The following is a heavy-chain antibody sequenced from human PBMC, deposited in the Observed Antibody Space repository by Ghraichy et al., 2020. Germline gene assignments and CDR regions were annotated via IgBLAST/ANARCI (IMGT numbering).Heavy chain of an antibody. Sequence: ASVKVSCKASGYTFTSYGISWVRQAPGQGLEWMGWISAYNGNTNYAQKLQGRVTMTTDTSTSTAYMELRSLRSDDTAVYYCARDASLHYYDSSGYLDYWGQGTLVTVSS. CDR3: ARDASLHYYDSSGYLDY. J-gene: IGHJ4*02. D-gene: IGHD3-22*01. V-gene: IGHV1-18*04. CDR1: GYTFTSYG. CDR2: ISAYNGNT.